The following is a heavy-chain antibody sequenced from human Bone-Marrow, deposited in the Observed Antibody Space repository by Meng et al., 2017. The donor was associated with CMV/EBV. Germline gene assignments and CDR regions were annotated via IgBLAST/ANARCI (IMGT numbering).Heavy chain of an antibody. CDR2: IYYSGST. D-gene: IGHD6-13*01. CDR1: GGSISSSSYY. CDR3: ARGGQLANY. Sequence: SETLSLTCTVSGGSISSSSYYWGWIRQPPGKGLEWIGSIYYSGSTYYNPSLKSRVTIPVDTSKNQFSLKLSSVTAADTAVYYCARGGQLANYWGQGTLVTVSS. V-gene: IGHV4-39*07. J-gene: IGHJ4*02.